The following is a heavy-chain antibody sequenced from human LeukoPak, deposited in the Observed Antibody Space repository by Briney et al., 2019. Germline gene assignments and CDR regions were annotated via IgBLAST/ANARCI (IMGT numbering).Heavy chain of an antibody. Sequence: SETLSLTCTVSGGSISSYYWSWIRQPPGKGLEWIGYIYYSGSTNYNPSLKSRVTISVDTSKNQFSLKLSSVTAADTAVYYCARHGDSSSWYLDYWGQGTLVTVSS. CDR3: ARHGDSSSWYLDY. CDR1: GGSISSYY. CDR2: IYYSGST. D-gene: IGHD6-13*01. J-gene: IGHJ4*02. V-gene: IGHV4-59*08.